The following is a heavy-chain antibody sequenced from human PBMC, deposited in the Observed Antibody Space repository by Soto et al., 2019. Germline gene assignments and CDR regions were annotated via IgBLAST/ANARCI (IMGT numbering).Heavy chain of an antibody. Sequence: GGSLRLSCAASGFTFSSYWMSWVRQAPGKGLEWVANIKQDGSEKYYVDSVKGRFTISRDNAKNSLYLQMNSLRAEDTAVYYCARDRFCSGGSCYSLDEYYYMDVWGKGTTVTVSS. CDR3: ARDRFCSGGSCYSLDEYYYMDV. CDR2: IKQDGSEK. J-gene: IGHJ6*03. V-gene: IGHV3-7*01. CDR1: GFTFSSYW. D-gene: IGHD2-15*01.